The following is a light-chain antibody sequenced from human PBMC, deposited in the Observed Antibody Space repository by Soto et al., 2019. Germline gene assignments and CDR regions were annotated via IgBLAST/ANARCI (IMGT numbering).Light chain of an antibody. CDR1: QSVSSNY. Sequence: EIVLTQSPGTLSLSPGERATLSCRASQSVSSNYLAWYQQKPGQAPRLLIYGASSRATGLPDRFSGSGSGTDFTLIISSLEPEDFAVYYCQQYGSSPQTFGQGTKLEIK. CDR3: QQYGSSPQT. V-gene: IGKV3-20*01. CDR2: GAS. J-gene: IGKJ2*01.